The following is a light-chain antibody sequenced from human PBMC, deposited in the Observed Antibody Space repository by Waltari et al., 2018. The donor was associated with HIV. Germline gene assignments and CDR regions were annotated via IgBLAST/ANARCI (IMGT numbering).Light chain of an antibody. V-gene: IGLV1-40*01. Sequence: QSVLTQPPSVSGAPGQRVTISCTGSSAPIGAGYDVPRYRQRPGPAPKLLIHGNSNRPSGVPDRFSGSKSGTSASLAITGLLAEDEADYYCQSYDSSLSVWVFGGGTKLTVL. CDR1: SAPIGAGYD. CDR2: GNS. CDR3: QSYDSSLSVWV. J-gene: IGLJ3*02.